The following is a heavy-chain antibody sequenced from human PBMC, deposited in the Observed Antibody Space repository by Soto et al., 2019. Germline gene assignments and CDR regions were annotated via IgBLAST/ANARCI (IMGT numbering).Heavy chain of an antibody. Sequence: SETLSLTCTVSGGSISGYYWSWFRQPPGKGLEWIGYIYYSGSTTYTPSLKSRVTIAVDTSKNQFSLRLNSLTAADTAVYYCARLGGYYQAFDQWGQGSLVTVS. CDR3: ARLGGYYQAFDQ. D-gene: IGHD3-22*01. V-gene: IGHV4-59*08. CDR1: GGSISGYY. CDR2: IYYSGST. J-gene: IGHJ4*02.